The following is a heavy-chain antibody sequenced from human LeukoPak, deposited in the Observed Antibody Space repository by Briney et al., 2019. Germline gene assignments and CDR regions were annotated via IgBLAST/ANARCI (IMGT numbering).Heavy chain of an antibody. CDR2: ISYDGSNK. Sequence: GGSLRLSCAASGFTFSGYAMHWVRQAPGKGLEWVAVISYDGSNKYYADSVKGRFTISRDNSKNTLYLQMNSLRAEDTAVYYCARDYLSYWGQGTLVTVSS. D-gene: IGHD2/OR15-2a*01. CDR1: GFTFSGYA. V-gene: IGHV3-30*04. CDR3: ARDYLSY. J-gene: IGHJ4*02.